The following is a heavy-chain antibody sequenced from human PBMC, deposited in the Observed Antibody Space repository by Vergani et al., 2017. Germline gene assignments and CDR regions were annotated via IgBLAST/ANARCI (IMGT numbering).Heavy chain of an antibody. Sequence: QVRLQESCPGLVKPSETLSLTCSVSGGSMSGYYWSWIRQPPGKELEWIGYMYHSGSTNYNPSLETRVTISGDTSKNQFSLKLNSVTAADTAVYYCGRVADFYGLGSRLLDLRGQGILVTVSS. D-gene: IGHD3-10*01. V-gene: IGHV4-59*01. CDR2: MYHSGST. CDR3: GRVADFYGLGSRLLDL. CDR1: GGSMSGYY. J-gene: IGHJ5*02.